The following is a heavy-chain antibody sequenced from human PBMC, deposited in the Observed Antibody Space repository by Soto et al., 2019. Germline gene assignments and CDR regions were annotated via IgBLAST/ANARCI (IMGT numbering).Heavy chain of an antibody. J-gene: IGHJ3*02. D-gene: IGHD2-21*01. CDR2: ISAYNGNT. CDR1: GYTFTSYG. V-gene: IGHV1-18*01. Sequence: ASVKVSCKASGYTFTSYGISWVREVPGQGLEWMGWISAYNGNTNYAQKLQGRVTMTTDTSTSTAYMELRSLRSDDTAVYYCAREKAYCGGDCYPGDAFDIWGQGTMVTVSS. CDR3: AREKAYCGGDCYPGDAFDI.